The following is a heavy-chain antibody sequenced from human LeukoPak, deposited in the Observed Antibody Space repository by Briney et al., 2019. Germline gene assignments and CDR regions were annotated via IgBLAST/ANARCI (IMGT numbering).Heavy chain of an antibody. CDR1: GFTFSNYW. Sequence: GGSLRLSCAASGFTFSNYWVHWVRQAPGKGLVWVSRINSDGSSTTYADSVKGRFTISRDNAKNTLYLQMNSLRAEDTAVYYCASGDYGDYFDYWGQGTLVTVSS. CDR3: ASGDYGDYFDY. D-gene: IGHD4-17*01. V-gene: IGHV3-74*01. J-gene: IGHJ4*02. CDR2: INSDGSST.